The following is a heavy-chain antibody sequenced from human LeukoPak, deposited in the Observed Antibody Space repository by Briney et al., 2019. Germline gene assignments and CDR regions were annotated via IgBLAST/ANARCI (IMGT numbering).Heavy chain of an antibody. Sequence: GESLRLSCAASGFTFTNYVIHWVRQPPGKGLEWLAVISYDGTNKYYADSVKGRFTISKDHSKSTVDLQMDSLGGADSAVYYWARSPTYYYMDVWGKGTTVTVSS. J-gene: IGHJ6*03. V-gene: IGHV3-30-3*01. CDR3: ARSPTYYYMDV. CDR2: ISYDGTNK. CDR1: GFTFTNYV.